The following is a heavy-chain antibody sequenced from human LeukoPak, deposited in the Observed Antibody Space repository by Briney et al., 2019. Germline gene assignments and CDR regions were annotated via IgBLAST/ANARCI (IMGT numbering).Heavy chain of an antibody. J-gene: IGHJ5*02. Sequence: SETLSLTCTVSGGSISSSSYYWGWIRQPPGKGLEWIGSIYYSGSTYYNPSLKSRVTISVDTSKNQFSLKLSSVTAADTAVYYCARGRNTMIVVAQNPQNWFDPWGQGTLVTVSS. CDR2: IYYSGST. CDR3: ARGRNTMIVVAQNPQNWFDP. CDR1: GGSISSSSYY. D-gene: IGHD3-22*01. V-gene: IGHV4-39*07.